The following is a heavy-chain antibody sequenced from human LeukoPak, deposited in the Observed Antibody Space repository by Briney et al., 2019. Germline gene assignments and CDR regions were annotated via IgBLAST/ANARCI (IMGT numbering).Heavy chain of an antibody. V-gene: IGHV3-21*01. D-gene: IGHD6-13*01. J-gene: IGHJ4*02. CDR2: ISSSSSYI. CDR3: ARASGPAAPFDY. Sequence: GGSLRLSCAASGFTFSSYSMNWVRQAPGKGLEWVSSISSSSSYIYYADSVKGRFTISRDNAKNSLYPQMNSLRAEDTAVYYCARASGPAAPFDYWGQGTLVTVSS. CDR1: GFTFSSYS.